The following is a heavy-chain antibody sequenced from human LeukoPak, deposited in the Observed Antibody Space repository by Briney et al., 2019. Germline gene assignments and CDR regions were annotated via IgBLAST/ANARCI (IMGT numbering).Heavy chain of an antibody. J-gene: IGHJ6*02. CDR3: ARRACTDRGVKLFDIGLDV. CDR2: IYNDGSST. D-gene: IGHD3-10*01. CDR1: GFTFSNYW. V-gene: IGHV3-74*01. Sequence: QPGGSLRLSCAASGFTFSNYWMHWVRQAPGKGLVWVSRIYNDGSSTSYADSVKGRFTVSRDNSKNTLSLQMNSLRAEDTAVYYCARRACTDRGVKLFDIGLDVWGQGTTVTVSS.